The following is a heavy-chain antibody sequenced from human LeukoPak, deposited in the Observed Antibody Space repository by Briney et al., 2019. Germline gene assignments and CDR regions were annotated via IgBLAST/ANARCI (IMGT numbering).Heavy chain of an antibody. J-gene: IGHJ3*02. Sequence: GASVKVSCKASGGTFSNYAISWMRQAPGQGLEWMGGIIPMSGTADYAQMFQGRITIAADESTSTVYMELSSLTSEDTAVYYCAREYGRGWEPGCFDIWGQGTMVTVSS. CDR2: IIPMSGTA. CDR1: GGTFSNYA. D-gene: IGHD4-23*01. CDR3: AREYGRGWEPGCFDI. V-gene: IGHV1-69*13.